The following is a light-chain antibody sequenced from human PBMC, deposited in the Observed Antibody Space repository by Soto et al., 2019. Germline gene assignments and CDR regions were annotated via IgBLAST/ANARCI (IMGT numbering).Light chain of an antibody. CDR3: QQYYNAPIT. CDR2: WAS. V-gene: IGKV4-1*01. CDR1: QSVLYSSKNKNY. Sequence: DIVMTQSPDSLAVSLGERATINCKSSQSVLYSSKNKNYLAWYQQKPGQPPKLLIYWASTRESGVPDRFSGSGSATDFTLTISSLQAEDVAVYYCQQYYNAPITFGQGTRLEIK. J-gene: IGKJ5*01.